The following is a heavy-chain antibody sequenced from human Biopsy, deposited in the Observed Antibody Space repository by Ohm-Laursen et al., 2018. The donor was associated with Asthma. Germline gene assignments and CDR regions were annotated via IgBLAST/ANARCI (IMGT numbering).Heavy chain of an antibody. CDR2: VNTGNGDT. Sequence: SVKVSCKASGYTFISFAIHWVRQAPGQRLEWMGWVNTGNGDTKYSQKFQGRVTITRDTSASTAYMELRSLRSEDTATYYCARTYYDFLTGQVKDVFGVWGQGTIVTVSS. J-gene: IGHJ3*01. CDR1: GYTFISFA. D-gene: IGHD3-9*01. CDR3: ARTYYDFLTGQVKDVFGV. V-gene: IGHV1-3*04.